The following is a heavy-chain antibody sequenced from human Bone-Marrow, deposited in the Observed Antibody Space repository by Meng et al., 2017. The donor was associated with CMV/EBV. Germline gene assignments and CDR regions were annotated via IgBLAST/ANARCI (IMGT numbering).Heavy chain of an antibody. CDR3: AKDGSVVSENYFDC. J-gene: IGHJ4*02. CDR2: IWYDGSNK. D-gene: IGHD3-10*01. CDR1: GFTFSSYG. Sequence: GESLKISCAASGFTFSSYGMHWVRQAPGKGLEWVAVIWYDGSNKYYADSVKGRFTISRDNSKNTLYLQMNSLRAEDTAVYYCAKDGSVVSENYFDCWGQGTLVTVSS. V-gene: IGHV3-33*06.